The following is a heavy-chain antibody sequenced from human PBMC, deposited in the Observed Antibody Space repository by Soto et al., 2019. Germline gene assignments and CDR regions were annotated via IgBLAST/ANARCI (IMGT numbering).Heavy chain of an antibody. Sequence: EVQLVESGGGLVQPGGSLRLSCAASGFTFSSYWMSWVRQAPGKGLEWVANIKQDGSEKYYVDSVKGRFTISRDNAKDSLYLQMNSLRAEDTAVYYCARDTTDYGDSRGYGWFDPWGQGTLVTVSS. D-gene: IGHD4-17*01. V-gene: IGHV3-7*01. CDR1: GFTFSSYW. CDR2: IKQDGSEK. J-gene: IGHJ5*02. CDR3: ARDTTDYGDSRGYGWFDP.